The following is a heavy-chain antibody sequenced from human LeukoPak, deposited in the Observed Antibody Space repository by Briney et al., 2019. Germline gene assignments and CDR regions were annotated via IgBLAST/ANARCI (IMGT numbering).Heavy chain of an antibody. J-gene: IGHJ4*02. D-gene: IGHD2-15*01. CDR3: ARSVAASRDY. Sequence: GGPLGLSWPASGLTLDVFGLGWVRKAPGKGLEWVSGINWNGGSTGYADSVKGRFTISRDNAKNSLYLQMNSLRAEDTALYCCARSVAASRDYWGQGTLVTVSS. CDR1: GLTLDVFG. V-gene: IGHV3-20*04. CDR2: INWNGGST.